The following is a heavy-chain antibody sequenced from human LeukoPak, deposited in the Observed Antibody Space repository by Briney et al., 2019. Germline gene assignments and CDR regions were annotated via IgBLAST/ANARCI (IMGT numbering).Heavy chain of an antibody. D-gene: IGHD3-10*01. CDR1: GGSISGYY. CDR2: INHSGST. Sequence: KASETLSLTCTVSGGSISGYYWSWIRQPPGKGLEWIGEINHSGSTNYNPSLKSRVTISVDASKNQFSLKLSSVTAADTAVYYCARRFTNYYYYYMDVWGKGTTVTVSS. V-gene: IGHV4-34*01. J-gene: IGHJ6*03. CDR3: ARRFTNYYYYYMDV.